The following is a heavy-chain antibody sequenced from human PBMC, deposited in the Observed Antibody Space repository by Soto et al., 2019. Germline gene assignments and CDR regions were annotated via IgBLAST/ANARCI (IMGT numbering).Heavy chain of an antibody. V-gene: IGHV4-39*01. J-gene: IGHJ6*02. D-gene: IGHD1-26*01. CDR2: IYYSGST. CDR1: VGSISSSSYY. CDR3: ARQWDQYYYYYYGMDV. Sequence: SETLSLTCTVSVGSISSSSYYWGWIRQPPGKGLEWIGSIYYSGSTYYNPSLKSRVTISVDTSKNQFSLKLSSVTAADTAVYYCARQWDQYYYYYYGMDVWGQGTTVTVSS.